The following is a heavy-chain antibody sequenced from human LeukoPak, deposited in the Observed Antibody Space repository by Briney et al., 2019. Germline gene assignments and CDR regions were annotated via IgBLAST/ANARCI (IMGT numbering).Heavy chain of an antibody. CDR1: GGTFSSYT. CDR3: ARAIDDFWSGYPDY. V-gene: IGHV1-69*02. CDR2: IIPILGIA. Sequence: SVKVSCKASGGTFSSYTIRWVRQAPGQGLEWMGRIIPILGIANYAQKFQGRVTITADKSTSTAYMELSSLRSEDTAVYYCARAIDDFWSGYPDYWGQGTLVTVSS. J-gene: IGHJ4*02. D-gene: IGHD3-3*01.